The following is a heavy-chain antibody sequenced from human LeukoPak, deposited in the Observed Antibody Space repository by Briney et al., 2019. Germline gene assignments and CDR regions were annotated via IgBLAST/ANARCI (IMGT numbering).Heavy chain of an antibody. CDR2: IYYSGST. V-gene: IGHV4-31*03. J-gene: IGHJ3*02. D-gene: IGHD3-22*01. CDR1: GGSISSGGYY. CDR3: ARALGDSSGRYDAFDI. Sequence: PSETLSLTCTVSGGSISSGGYYWSWIRQHPGKGLEWIGYIYYSGSTYYNPSLKSRVTISVDTSKNQFSLKLSSVTAADTAVYYCARALGDSSGRYDAFDIWGQGTMVTVSS.